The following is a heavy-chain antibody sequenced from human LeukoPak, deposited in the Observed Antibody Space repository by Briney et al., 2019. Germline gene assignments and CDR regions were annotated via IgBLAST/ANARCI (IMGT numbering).Heavy chain of an antibody. J-gene: IGHJ4*02. CDR3: ASPPDKYCGGDCYYDY. Sequence: GESLRLSCAASGFTVSSNYMSWVRQPPGKGLEWVSVIYSGGSTYYADSVKGRFTISRDNSKNTLYLQMNSLRAEDTAVYYCASPPDKYCGGDCYYDYWGQGTLVTVSS. CDR2: IYSGGST. V-gene: IGHV3-53*01. CDR1: GFTVSSNY. D-gene: IGHD2-21*02.